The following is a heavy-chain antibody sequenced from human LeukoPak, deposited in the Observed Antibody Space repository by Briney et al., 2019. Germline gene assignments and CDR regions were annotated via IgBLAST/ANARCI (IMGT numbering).Heavy chain of an antibody. V-gene: IGHV4-59*01. CDR3: AREGRDRNRFEY. CDR2: IYYTGNT. D-gene: IGHD1-14*01. Sequence: SETLSLTCTVSGGSISGYYWSWIRQPPGKGLEWIGYIYYTGNTHYNFSLKSRVTISVATSKNQFSLKLSSVTAADTATYYCAREGRDRNRFEYWGHGTLVTVSS. J-gene: IGHJ4*01. CDR1: GGSISGYY.